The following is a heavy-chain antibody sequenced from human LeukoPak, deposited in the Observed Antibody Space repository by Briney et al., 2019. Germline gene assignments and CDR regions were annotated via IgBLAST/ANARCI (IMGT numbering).Heavy chain of an antibody. D-gene: IGHD2-21*02. CDR1: GGSISSGGYY. V-gene: IGHV4-31*03. Sequence: SRTLSLTCTVSGGSISSGGYYWSWIRQHPGKGLEWIGYIYYSGSTYYNPSLKSRVTISVDTSKNQFSLKLSSVTAADTAVYYCARGPPYIVVVTAIGFFDYWGQGTLVTVSS. CDR2: IYYSGST. CDR3: ARGPPYIVVVTAIGFFDY. J-gene: IGHJ4*02.